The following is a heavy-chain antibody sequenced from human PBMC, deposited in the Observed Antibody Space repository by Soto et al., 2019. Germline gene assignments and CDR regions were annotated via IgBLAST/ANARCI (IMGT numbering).Heavy chain of an antibody. Sequence: QVQLQETGPGLVKPSQTLSLTCTVSGGSISSGDYYWSWIRQPPGKGLEWIGYIYYSGSTYYNPSLKSRVTISVDTSKNQFSLKLSSVTAADTAVYYCARANYCSSTSCYAFGWFDPWGQGTLVTVSS. CDR1: GGSISSGDYY. D-gene: IGHD2-2*01. CDR3: ARANYCSSTSCYAFGWFDP. V-gene: IGHV4-30-4*01. CDR2: IYYSGST. J-gene: IGHJ5*02.